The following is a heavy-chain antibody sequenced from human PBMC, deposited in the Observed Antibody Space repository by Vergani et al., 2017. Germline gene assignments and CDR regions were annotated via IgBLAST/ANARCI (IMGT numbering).Heavy chain of an antibody. Sequence: QVQLQESGPGLVKPSETLSLTCTVSGGSISSYYWSWIRQPPGKGLEWIGYIYTSGSTNYNPSLKSRVTISVDTSKNQFSLKLSSVTAADTAVYYCAILTYYYDSSGYWVDWFDPWGQRTLVTVSS. CDR1: GGSISSYY. CDR3: AILTYYYDSSGYWVDWFDP. CDR2: IYTSGST. D-gene: IGHD3-22*01. V-gene: IGHV4-4*09. J-gene: IGHJ5*02.